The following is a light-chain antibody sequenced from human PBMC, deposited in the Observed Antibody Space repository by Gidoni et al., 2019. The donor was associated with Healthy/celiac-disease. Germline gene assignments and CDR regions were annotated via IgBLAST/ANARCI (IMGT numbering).Light chain of an antibody. CDR3: GTWDSSLGAGV. CDR2: DNN. J-gene: IGLJ3*02. CDR1: SSHIGNNY. Sequence: QPVLTQPPSVSAAPGQKVTISCPGRSSHIGNNYVSWYQQLPGTAPKLLIYDNNKRPSGIPDRFSGSKSGTSATLGITGLQTGDEADYYCGTWDSSLGAGVFGGGTKLTVL. V-gene: IGLV1-51*01.